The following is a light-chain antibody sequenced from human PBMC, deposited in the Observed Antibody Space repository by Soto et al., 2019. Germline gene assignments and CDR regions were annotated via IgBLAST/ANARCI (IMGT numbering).Light chain of an antibody. Sequence: DIQMTQSPSSLSASVGDRVTVTCQASHDITSYLNWYQHKPGKAPKLLIYDASILEARVPSRFSGSGSGTNFAFTISSMQPEDVATYYCQKCDYLPIFGPGTTVDFK. CDR3: QKCDYLPI. V-gene: IGKV1-33*01. CDR1: HDITSY. CDR2: DAS. J-gene: IGKJ3*01.